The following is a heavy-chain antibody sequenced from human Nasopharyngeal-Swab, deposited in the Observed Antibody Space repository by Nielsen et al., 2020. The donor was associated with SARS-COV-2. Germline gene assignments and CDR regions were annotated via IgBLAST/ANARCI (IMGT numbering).Heavy chain of an antibody. Sequence: ASVKVSCKTSGYTFTSYYMHWVRQAPGQGLEWMGIINPSGGSTSYAQKFQGRVTMTRDTSTSTVYMELSSLRSEDTAVYYCARGEYYYDSSGYYPSFDYWGQGTLVTVSS. V-gene: IGHV1-46*01. CDR1: GYTFTSYY. CDR2: INPSGGST. J-gene: IGHJ4*02. CDR3: ARGEYYYDSSGYYPSFDY. D-gene: IGHD3-22*01.